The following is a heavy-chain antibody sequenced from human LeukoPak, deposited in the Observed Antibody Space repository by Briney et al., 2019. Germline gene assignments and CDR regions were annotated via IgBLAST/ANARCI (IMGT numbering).Heavy chain of an antibody. Sequence: GGSLRLSCVASGFTFSDYAMAWVRQAPGKGLEWVSAITSGGDHTYYAGSVRGRFPISRDNSKNTLYLQMNGLTAEDTALYFCAKDGLSYDTSAHVYYFDYWGQGTLVAVSS. CDR1: GFTFSDYA. CDR3: AKDGLSYDTSAHVYYFDY. D-gene: IGHD3-22*01. CDR2: ITSGGDHT. J-gene: IGHJ4*02. V-gene: IGHV3-23*01.